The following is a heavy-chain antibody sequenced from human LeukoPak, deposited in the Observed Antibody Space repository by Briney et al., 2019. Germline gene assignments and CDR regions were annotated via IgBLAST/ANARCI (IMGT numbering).Heavy chain of an antibody. V-gene: IGHV3-33*01. D-gene: IGHD1-7*01. CDR1: GFTFSSYG. CDR3: ASGRLNYHQPFDY. J-gene: IGHJ4*02. Sequence: GRSLRLSCAASGFTFSSYGIHWVRQAPGKGLEWVAVIWYDGSNKYYADSVKGRFTISRDNSKNTLYLQMNSLRAEDTAVYYCASGRLNYHQPFDYWGQGTLITVSS. CDR2: IWYDGSNK.